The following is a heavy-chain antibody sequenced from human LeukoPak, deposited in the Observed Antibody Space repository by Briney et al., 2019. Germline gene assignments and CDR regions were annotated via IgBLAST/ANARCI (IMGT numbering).Heavy chain of an antibody. CDR3: ARQGGGFWYFDL. CDR1: GGSISSYY. D-gene: IGHD6-25*01. Sequence: SETLSLTCTVSGGSISSYYWSWIRQPPGKGLEWIGYIYYSGSTNYNPSLKSRVTISVDTSKNQFSLKLSSVTAADTAVYCCARQGGGFWYFDLGGRGTLVTVSS. CDR2: IYYSGST. V-gene: IGHV4-59*08. J-gene: IGHJ2*01.